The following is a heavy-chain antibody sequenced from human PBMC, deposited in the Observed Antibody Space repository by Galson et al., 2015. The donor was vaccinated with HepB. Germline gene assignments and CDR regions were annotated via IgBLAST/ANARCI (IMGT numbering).Heavy chain of an antibody. CDR3: ARIATTVTSSGGLDS. D-gene: IGHD3-10*01. J-gene: IGHJ4*02. CDR1: GFSLTTTGMC. Sequence: PALVKPTQTLTLTCTFSGFSLTTTGMCVSWIRQPPGKALEWLARIDWDDDKFYTPSLKTRLTISKDTSKNQGGLRMTNMDPVDTATYFCARIATTVTSSGGLDSWGQGILVTVSS. CDR2: IDWDDDK. V-gene: IGHV2-70*17.